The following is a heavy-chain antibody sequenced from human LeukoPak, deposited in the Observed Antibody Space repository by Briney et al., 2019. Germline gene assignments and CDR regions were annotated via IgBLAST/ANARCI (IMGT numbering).Heavy chain of an antibody. Sequence: SETLSLTCTVSGGSISSYYWSWIRQPPGKGLEWIGYIYYSGSTNYNPSLKSRVTISVDTSKNQFSLKLSSVTAADTAVYYCARRGRSGLAAFDYWGQGTPVTVSS. CDR3: ARRGRSGLAAFDY. CDR1: GGSISSYY. J-gene: IGHJ4*02. D-gene: IGHD3-16*01. V-gene: IGHV4-59*08. CDR2: IYYSGST.